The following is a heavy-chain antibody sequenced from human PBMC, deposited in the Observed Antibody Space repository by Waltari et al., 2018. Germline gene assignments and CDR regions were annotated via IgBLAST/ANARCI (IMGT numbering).Heavy chain of an antibody. CDR3: IKDAVGPQDS. CDR1: GFSVATCW. Sequence: EVQVVESGGGLVLPGGSLRLSCAASGFSVATCWMHWVRQVPGKGWVWVARINPRGNVINYADSVKGRFPISRDIAKNTLILQMSGLRAEDTAIYYCIKDAVGPQDSWGQGTLVTVSS. D-gene: IGHD2-2*01. J-gene: IGHJ5*01. CDR2: INPRGNVI. V-gene: IGHV3-74*01.